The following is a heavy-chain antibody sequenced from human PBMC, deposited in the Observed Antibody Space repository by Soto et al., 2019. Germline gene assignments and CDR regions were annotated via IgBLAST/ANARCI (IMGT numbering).Heavy chain of an antibody. Sequence: QVQLVQSGAEVKKPGASVKGSCKASGYTFTSYDINWVRQATVQGLEWMGWMNPNSGNTGYAQKFQGRVTMTRNTSRSTAYMELSSLRSAATAVYYCARSTNDYGDRHWGQGTLVTVSS. V-gene: IGHV1-8*01. J-gene: IGHJ4*02. CDR2: MNPNSGNT. CDR3: ARSTNDYGDRH. CDR1: GYTFTSYD. D-gene: IGHD4-17*01.